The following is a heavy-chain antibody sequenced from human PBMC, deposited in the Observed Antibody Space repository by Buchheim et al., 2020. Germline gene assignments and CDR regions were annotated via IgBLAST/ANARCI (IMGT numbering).Heavy chain of an antibody. D-gene: IGHD3-3*01. CDR1: GFRFTSNA. Sequence: EVQLLESGGGLVQPGGSLRLSCAASGFRFTSNAMSWVRQAPGKGLEWVSGISGSGGSTDYSDSVKGRFTIAKDNSKNTFYLQMNSLRAEDTAAYYCATGDWVLRFFDSGDVWGRGTT. CDR3: ATGDWVLRFFDSGDV. V-gene: IGHV3-23*01. CDR2: ISGSGGST. J-gene: IGHJ6*02.